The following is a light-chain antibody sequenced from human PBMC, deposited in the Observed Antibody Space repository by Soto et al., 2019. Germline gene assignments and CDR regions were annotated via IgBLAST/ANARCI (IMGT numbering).Light chain of an antibody. CDR1: QSISSSY. V-gene: IGKV3-20*01. J-gene: IGKJ1*01. CDR2: GAS. CDR3: QKYGRTPWK. Sequence: EIVLTPSPGTLSFSPVDRSTLSCMASQSISSSYLAWYQQKPRQLPRLLIYGASSTATGIPDRFSGSGTRTDFRLTISRLEPEDFAVYYCQKYGRTPWKCGQGTRGAIK.